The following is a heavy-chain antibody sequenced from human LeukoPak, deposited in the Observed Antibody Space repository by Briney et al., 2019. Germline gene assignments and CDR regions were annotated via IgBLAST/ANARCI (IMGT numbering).Heavy chain of an antibody. V-gene: IGHV1-18*01. D-gene: IGHD2-2*02. CDR1: GYTFTSYG. Sequence: ASMTVSCTASGYTFTSYGISWVRQAPGQGLEWMGWISAYNGNTNYAQKLQGRVTMTTDTSTSTACMELRSLRSDDTAVYYCARDPPLYCSSTSCYNYYYYGMDVWGQGTTVTVSS. CDR3: ARDPPLYCSSTSCYNYYYYGMDV. J-gene: IGHJ6*02. CDR2: ISAYNGNT.